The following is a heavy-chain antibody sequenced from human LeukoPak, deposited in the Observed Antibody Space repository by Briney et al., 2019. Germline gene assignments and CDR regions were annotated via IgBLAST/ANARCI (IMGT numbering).Heavy chain of an antibody. Sequence: ASVKVSCTASGYTFTGYYMHWVRQAPGQGLEWMGWINPNSGGTNYAQKFQGRVTMTRDTSLSTPYMELSRLRSDDTAVYYCASDRSNYYYDSSGYPNAFDYWGQGTLVTVSS. V-gene: IGHV1-2*02. CDR2: INPNSGGT. CDR1: GYTFTGYY. D-gene: IGHD3-22*01. CDR3: ASDRSNYYYDSSGYPNAFDY. J-gene: IGHJ4*02.